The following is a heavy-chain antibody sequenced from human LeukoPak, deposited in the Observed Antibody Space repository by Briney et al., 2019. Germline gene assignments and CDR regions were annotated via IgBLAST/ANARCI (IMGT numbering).Heavy chain of an antibody. Sequence: SETLSLTCAVYGGSFSGYYWSWIRQPPGKGREWSGEINHSGSTNYNPSLKSRVTISVDTSKNQFSLKLSSVTAADTAVYYCARGRGWYQLLLAYYFDYWGQGTLVTVSS. D-gene: IGHD2-2*01. CDR3: ARGRGWYQLLLAYYFDY. CDR1: GGSFSGYY. J-gene: IGHJ4*02. CDR2: INHSGST. V-gene: IGHV4-34*01.